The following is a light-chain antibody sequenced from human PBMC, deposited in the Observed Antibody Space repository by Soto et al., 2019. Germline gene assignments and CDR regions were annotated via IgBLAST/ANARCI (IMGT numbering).Light chain of an antibody. J-gene: IGLJ1*01. CDR3: SSYRSDNTLY. CDR1: SSDVGGYKY. Sequence: QSVLIQPASVSGSPGQSITISCTGTSSDVGGYKYVCWYQQHPGKVPKLIIYDVSKRPSGVSNRFSGSKSGNTASLTISGLQPEDEADYYCSSYRSDNTLYFGTGTKLTVL. V-gene: IGLV2-14*01. CDR2: DVS.